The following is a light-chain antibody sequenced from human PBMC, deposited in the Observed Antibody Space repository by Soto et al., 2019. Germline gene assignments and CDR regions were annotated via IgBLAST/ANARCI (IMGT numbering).Light chain of an antibody. CDR1: QSISSW. CDR2: KAS. CDR3: QQYNS. J-gene: IGKJ3*01. Sequence: DIQMTQSPSTLSASVGDRVTITCRASQSISSWLAWYQQKPGKAPKLLIYKASNLESGVPSRFSGSGSGTEFTLTISSLQPDDFATYYCQQYNSFGAGTKVDIK. V-gene: IGKV1-5*03.